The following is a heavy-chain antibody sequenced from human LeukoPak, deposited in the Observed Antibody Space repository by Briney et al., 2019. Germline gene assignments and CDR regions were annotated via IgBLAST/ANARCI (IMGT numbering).Heavy chain of an antibody. CDR1: GGSISSGSYD. CDR2: IYTSGSS. Sequence: SQTLSLTCTVSGGSISSGSYDWYWIRQPAGKGLEWIGHIYTSGSSNYSPSLKSRVTISVDTSKNQFSLKLSSVTAADTAVYYCARDTWFGELPDYWGQGTLVTVSS. CDR3: ARDTWFGELPDY. D-gene: IGHD3-10*01. V-gene: IGHV4-61*09. J-gene: IGHJ4*02.